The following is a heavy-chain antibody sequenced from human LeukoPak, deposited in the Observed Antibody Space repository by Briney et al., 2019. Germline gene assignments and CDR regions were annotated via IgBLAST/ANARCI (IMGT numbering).Heavy chain of an antibody. CDR3: ARESLYNRNRQIFYYFDY. Sequence: PSQTLSLTCTVSGGSISSGDYYWSWIRQPPGKGLEWIGYIYYSGSTYYNPSLKSRVTISVDTSKNQFSLKLSSVTAADTAVYYCARESLYNRNRQIFYYFDYWGQGTLVTVSS. J-gene: IGHJ4*02. D-gene: IGHD1-14*01. CDR1: GGSISSGDYY. V-gene: IGHV4-30-4*01. CDR2: IYYSGST.